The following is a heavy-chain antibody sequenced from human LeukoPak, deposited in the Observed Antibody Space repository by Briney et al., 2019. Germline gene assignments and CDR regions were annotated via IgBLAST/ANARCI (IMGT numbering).Heavy chain of an antibody. J-gene: IGHJ2*01. V-gene: IGHV1-18*01. D-gene: IGHD2-21*02. Sequence: ASVKVSCKASGYTFTSYGISWVRQAPGQGLEWMGWISAYNGNTNYAQKLQGRVTMTTDTSTSTAYMELRSLRSDDTAVYYCARDLAYCGGDCYSPSYYYFDLWGRGTLVSVSS. CDR2: ISAYNGNT. CDR1: GYTFTSYG. CDR3: ARDLAYCGGDCYSPSYYYFDL.